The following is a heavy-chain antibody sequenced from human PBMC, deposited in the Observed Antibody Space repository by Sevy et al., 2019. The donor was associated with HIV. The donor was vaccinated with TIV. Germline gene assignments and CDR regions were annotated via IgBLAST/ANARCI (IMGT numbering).Heavy chain of an antibody. D-gene: IGHD3-10*01. Sequence: GGSLRLSCAASGFTFSSYAMSWVHQAPGKGLEWVSAISGSGSSTYYADSVKGRFTISRDNSKNTLYLQMNSLRAEDTAVYYCAKIGVRLVITMDYGMDVWGQGTTVTVSS. CDR1: GFTFSSYA. J-gene: IGHJ6*02. CDR2: ISGSGSST. V-gene: IGHV3-23*01. CDR3: AKIGVRLVITMDYGMDV.